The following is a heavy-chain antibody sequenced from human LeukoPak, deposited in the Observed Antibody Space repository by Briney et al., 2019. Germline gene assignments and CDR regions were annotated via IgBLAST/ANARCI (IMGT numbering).Heavy chain of an antibody. CDR1: GGSISSYY. D-gene: IGHD1-20*01. CDR2: IYYSGST. Sequence: PSETLSLTCTVSGGSISSYYWSWIRQPPGKGLEWIGYIYYSGSTNYNPSLKSRVTISVDTSKNQFSLKLSSVTAADTAVYYCARTQETNWNDAYNWFDPWGQGTLVTVSS. V-gene: IGHV4-59*08. J-gene: IGHJ5*02. CDR3: ARTQETNWNDAYNWFDP.